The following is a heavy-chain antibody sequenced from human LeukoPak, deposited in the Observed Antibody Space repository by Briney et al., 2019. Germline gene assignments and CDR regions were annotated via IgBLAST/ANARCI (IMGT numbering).Heavy chain of an antibody. V-gene: IGHV3-23*01. J-gene: IGHJ3*02. CDR3: ASSTMIVVVKVAAFDI. CDR2: ISGSGGST. Sequence: PGGSLRLSCAASGFTFSSYAMSWVRQAPGKGLEWVSAISGSGGSTYYADSVKGRFTISRDNSKNTLYLQMNSLRAEDTAVYYCASSTMIVVVKVAAFDIWGQGTMVTVSS. CDR1: GFTFSSYA. D-gene: IGHD3-22*01.